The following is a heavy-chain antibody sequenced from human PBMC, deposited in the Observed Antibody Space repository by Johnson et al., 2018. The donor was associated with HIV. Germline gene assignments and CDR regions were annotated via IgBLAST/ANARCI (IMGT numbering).Heavy chain of an antibody. CDR1: GFTFNSYG. CDR2: IWYDGSNK. D-gene: IGHD6-13*01. V-gene: IGHV3-33*06. J-gene: IGHJ3*02. Sequence: QVQLVESGGGVVQPGRSLRLSCAASGFTFNSYGMHWVRQAPGKGLEWVAVIWYDGSNKYYADSVKGRFTISRDNSKNMLYLQMNSLRAEDTAIYYCVKGMDSSSWYAFDIWGQGTMVTVSS. CDR3: VKGMDSSSWYAFDI.